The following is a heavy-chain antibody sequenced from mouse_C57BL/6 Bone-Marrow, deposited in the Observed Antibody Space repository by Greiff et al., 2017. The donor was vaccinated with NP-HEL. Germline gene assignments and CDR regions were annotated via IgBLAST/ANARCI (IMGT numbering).Heavy chain of an antibody. CDR2: IYPGSGNT. CDR3: ARRGGYSWFAY. J-gene: IGHJ3*01. V-gene: IGHV1-76*01. Sequence: VQLQESGAELVRPGASVKLSCKASGYTFTDYYINWVKQRPGQGLEWIARIYPGSGNTYYNEKFKGKATLTAKKSSSTAYMQLSSLTSEDSAVYFCARRGGYSWFAYWGKGTLVTVSA. CDR1: GYTFTDYY. D-gene: IGHD1-1*01.